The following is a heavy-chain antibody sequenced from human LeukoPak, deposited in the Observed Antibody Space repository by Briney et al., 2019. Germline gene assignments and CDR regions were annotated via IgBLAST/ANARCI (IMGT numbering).Heavy chain of an antibody. CDR3: ARQSTMIVGWHPGQDYYYYGMDV. CDR2: IIPIFGAA. V-gene: IGHV1-69*13. D-gene: IGHD3-22*01. Sequence: GASVKVSCKASGGTFSSYAISWVRQAPGQGLEWMGGIIPIFGAANYAQKFQGRVTITADESTSTAYMELSSLRSEDTAVYYCARQSTMIVGWHPGQDYYYYGMDVWGQGTTVTVSS. J-gene: IGHJ6*02. CDR1: GGTFSSYA.